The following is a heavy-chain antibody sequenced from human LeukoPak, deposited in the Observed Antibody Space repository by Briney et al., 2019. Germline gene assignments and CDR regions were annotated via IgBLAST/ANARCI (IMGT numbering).Heavy chain of an antibody. V-gene: IGHV4-34*01. CDR2: INHSGST. CDR1: GGSFSGYY. Sequence: SETLSLTCAVYGGSFSGYYWSWIRQLPGKGLEWIGEINHSGSTNYNPSLKSRVTISVDTSKNQFSLKVRSVTAADTAVFYCARRAFPRCYSLWGQGTLVTVSS. CDR3: ARRAFPRCYSL. D-gene: IGHD2-15*01. J-gene: IGHJ4*02.